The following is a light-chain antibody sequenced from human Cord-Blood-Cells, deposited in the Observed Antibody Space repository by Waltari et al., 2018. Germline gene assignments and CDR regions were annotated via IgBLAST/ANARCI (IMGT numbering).Light chain of an antibody. CDR1: QSVLYSSNNKNY. CDR2: WAS. Sequence: DIVMTQSPDSLAVSLGERATINCKSSQSVLYSSNNKNYLAWYQQKPGQPPKLLIYWASTRESGVPDRCSGSWSGTDFTLTSSSLQAEDVAVYDCQQYYSTPPSFGQGTKLEIK. V-gene: IGKV4-1*01. CDR3: QQYYSTPPS. J-gene: IGKJ2*03.